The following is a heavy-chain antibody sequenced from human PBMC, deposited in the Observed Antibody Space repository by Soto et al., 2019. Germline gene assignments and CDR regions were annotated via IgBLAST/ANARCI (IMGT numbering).Heavy chain of an antibody. V-gene: IGHV3-23*01. D-gene: IGHD3-22*01. CDR1: GFTFRNQD. J-gene: IGHJ4*02. Sequence: EVQLLESGGGLVQPGGSLRLTCVGSGFTFRNQDMRWVRQAPGKGLEWVSGISGRGGVTYYADSVKGRFTISRDNSKNILYLQMNNLRANDKAVYYCAKDRQFRSYYESAGHYNDWGQGTLVTVSS. CDR3: AKDRQFRSYYESAGHYND. CDR2: ISGRGGVT.